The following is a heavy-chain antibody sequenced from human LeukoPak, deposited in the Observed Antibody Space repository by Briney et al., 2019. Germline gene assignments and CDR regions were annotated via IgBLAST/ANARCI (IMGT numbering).Heavy chain of an antibody. CDR1: GFTFSSYA. V-gene: IGHV3-21*01. J-gene: IGHJ4*02. CDR3: ARTRDSSGCFDF. CDR2: ISTSSSYI. D-gene: IGHD6-19*01. Sequence: GGSLRLSCAASGFTFSSYAMSWVRQAPGKGLEWVSSISTSSSYIFYGDSVKGRFTISRDNADNSLYLQMNSLRAEDTAVYYCARTRDSSGCFDFWGQGTLVTVSS.